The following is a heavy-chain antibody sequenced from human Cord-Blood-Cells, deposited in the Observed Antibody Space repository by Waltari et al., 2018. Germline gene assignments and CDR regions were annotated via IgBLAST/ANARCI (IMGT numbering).Heavy chain of an antibody. CDR1: GGTFSSYA. V-gene: IGHV1-69*01. CDR2: IIPIFGTA. D-gene: IGHD3-10*01. J-gene: IGHJ3*02. CDR3: ARGDYYGSGSYFAFDI. Sequence: QVQLVQSGAEVKKPGSSVKVSCKASGGTFSSYAISRVRQAPGQGLEWMGGIIPIFGTANYAQKFQGRVTITADESTSTGYMELSSLRSEDTAVYYCARGDYYGSGSYFAFDIWGQGTMVTVSS.